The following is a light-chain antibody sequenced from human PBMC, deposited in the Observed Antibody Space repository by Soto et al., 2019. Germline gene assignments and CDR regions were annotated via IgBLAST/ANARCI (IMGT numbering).Light chain of an antibody. CDR2: EGS. J-gene: IGLJ1*01. Sequence: QSALTQPASVSGSPGQSITISCTGTSSDVGSYNLVSWYQQHPGKAPKLIIYEGSKRPSGVSNRFSGSKSGNTASLTISGLQAEDEADYYCCSYAGSRIFYVFGSGTKLTVL. CDR1: SSDVGSYNL. V-gene: IGLV2-23*01. CDR3: CSYAGSRIFYV.